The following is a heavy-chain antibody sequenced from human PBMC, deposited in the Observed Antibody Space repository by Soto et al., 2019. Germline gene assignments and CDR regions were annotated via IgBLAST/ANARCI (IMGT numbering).Heavy chain of an antibody. CDR1: GFTFSSYA. V-gene: IGHV3-23*01. J-gene: IGHJ4*02. D-gene: IGHD2-15*01. CDR3: AKGKFHCSGGSCYPSVLSNFDY. CDR2: ISGSGGST. Sequence: GGSLRLSCAASGFTFSSYAMSWVRQAPGKGLEWVSAISGSGGSTYYADSVKGRFTISRDNSKNTLYLQMNSLRAEDTAVYYCAKGKFHCSGGSCYPSVLSNFDYWGQGTLVTVSS.